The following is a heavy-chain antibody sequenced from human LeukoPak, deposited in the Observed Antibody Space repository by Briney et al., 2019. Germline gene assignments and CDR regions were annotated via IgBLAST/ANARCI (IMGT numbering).Heavy chain of an antibody. V-gene: IGHV1-18*01. Sequence: ASVKVSCKASGYTFTNYDINWVRQAPGQGLEWMGWISAYNGNTNYAQKLQGRVTMTTDTSTSTAYMELRSLRSDDTAVYYCARGPKKYCTNGVCWFDYWGQGTLVTVSS. CDR3: ARGPKKYCTNGVCWFDY. CDR1: GYTFTNYD. CDR2: ISAYNGNT. D-gene: IGHD2-8*01. J-gene: IGHJ4*02.